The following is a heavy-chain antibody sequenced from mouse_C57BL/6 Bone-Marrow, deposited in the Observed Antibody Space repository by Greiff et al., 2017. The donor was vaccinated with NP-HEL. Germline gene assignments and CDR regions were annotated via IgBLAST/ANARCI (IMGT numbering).Heavy chain of an antibody. Sequence: EVKLVESGAELVRPGASVKLSCTASGFNIKDDYMHWVKQRPEQGLEWIGWIDPENGDTEYASKFQGKATITADTSSNSAYLQLSSLTSEDTAVYYCTTSRDYWGQGTTLTVSS. CDR3: TTSRDY. CDR2: IDPENGDT. CDR1: GFNIKDDY. V-gene: IGHV14-4*01. J-gene: IGHJ2*01.